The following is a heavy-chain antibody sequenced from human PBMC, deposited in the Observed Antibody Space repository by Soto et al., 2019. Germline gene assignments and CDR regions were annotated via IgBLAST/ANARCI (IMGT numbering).Heavy chain of an antibody. CDR2: ISSTTNYI. J-gene: IGHJ4*02. CDR3: ARESEDLTSNFDY. V-gene: IGHV3-21*06. Sequence: CGSLRLSCAASGFTFTRYSIGFFRQSPWKWLEWVSSISSTTNYIYYGDSMKGRFTISRDNAKNSLYLEMNSLRAEDTAVYYCARESEDLTSNFDYWGQGTLVTVSS. CDR1: GFTFTRYS.